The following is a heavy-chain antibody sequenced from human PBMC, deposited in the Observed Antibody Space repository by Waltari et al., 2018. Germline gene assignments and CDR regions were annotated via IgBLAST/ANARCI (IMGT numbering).Heavy chain of an antibody. CDR1: GYTFTGYY. CDR3: ARDYYDSSGYPCD. CDR2: INPNSGGL. D-gene: IGHD3-22*01. J-gene: IGHJ4*02. Sequence: QVQLVQSGAEVKKPGASVKVSCKASGYTFTGYYMHWVRRAPGQGLEWMEGINPNSGGLNYTQKFQGRVTMTRETSISTAYMELSRLRSDDTAMYYCARDYYDSSGYPCDWGQGTLVTVSS. V-gene: IGHV1-2*02.